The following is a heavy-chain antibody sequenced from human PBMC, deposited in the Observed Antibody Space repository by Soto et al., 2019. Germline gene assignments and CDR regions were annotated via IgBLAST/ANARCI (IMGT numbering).Heavy chain of an antibody. CDR3: AHRVLRTVFGLVTTTAIYFDF. J-gene: IGHJ4*02. CDR2: IYWDDDK. CDR1: GFSLTTSGVG. Sequence: QITLNESGPTVVRPTETLTLTCRFSGFSLTTSGVGVGWIRQSPGKAPEWLALIYWDDDKRYSASLKSRLTITKYTSKNQVVLTVSDLDPKDTATYYCAHRVLRTVFGLVTTTAIYFDFWGQGTPVAVSS. V-gene: IGHV2-5*02. D-gene: IGHD3-3*01.